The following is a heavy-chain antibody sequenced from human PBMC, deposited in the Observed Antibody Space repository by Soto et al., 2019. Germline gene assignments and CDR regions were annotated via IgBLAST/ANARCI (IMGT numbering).Heavy chain of an antibody. D-gene: IGHD6-13*01. J-gene: IGHJ4*02. CDR1: GGSFSGYY. CDR3: ARGSSSSWYGAPFDY. Sequence: QVQLQQWGAGLLKPSETLSLTCAVYGGSFSGYYWNWIRQPPGKGLEWIGEINHSGSTNYNPSLKSRVTISVDTSKNQFSLKLSSVTAADTAVYYCARGSSSSWYGAPFDYWGQGTLVTVSS. CDR2: INHSGST. V-gene: IGHV4-34*01.